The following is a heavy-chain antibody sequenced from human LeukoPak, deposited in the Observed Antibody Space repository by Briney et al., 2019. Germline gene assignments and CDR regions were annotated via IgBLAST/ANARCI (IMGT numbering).Heavy chain of an antibody. CDR1: GFTFSSYA. CDR3: ASLVPSRYVSNWFDP. CDR2: ISSSSSTI. Sequence: GGSLRLSCAASGFTFSSYAMSWVRQAPGKGLEWVSYISSSSSTIYYADSVKGRFTISRDNAKNSLYLQMNSLRDEDTAVYYCASLVPSRYVSNWFDPWGQGTLVTVSS. V-gene: IGHV3-48*02. D-gene: IGHD5-12*01. J-gene: IGHJ5*02.